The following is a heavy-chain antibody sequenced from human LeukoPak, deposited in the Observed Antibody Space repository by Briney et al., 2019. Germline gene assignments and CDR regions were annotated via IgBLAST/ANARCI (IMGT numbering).Heavy chain of an antibody. D-gene: IGHD1-26*01. CDR3: ARAREVYRYYYYYYYMDV. J-gene: IGHJ6*03. V-gene: IGHV4-59*11. CDR2: IYYSGST. Sequence: SETLSLTCTVSGGSISSHYWSWIRQPPGKGLEWIGYIYYSGSTNYNPSLKSRVTISVDTSKNRFSLKLSSVTAADTAVYYCARAREVYRYYYYYYYMDVWGKGTTVTVSS. CDR1: GGSISSHY.